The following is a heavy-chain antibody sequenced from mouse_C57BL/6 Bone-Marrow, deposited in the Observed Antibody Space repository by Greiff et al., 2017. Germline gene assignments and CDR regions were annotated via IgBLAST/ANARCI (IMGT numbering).Heavy chain of an antibody. CDR2: IYPRSGNT. D-gene: IGHD2-2*01. CDR1: GYTFTSYG. V-gene: IGHV1-81*01. Sequence: VQLQQSGAELVRPGASVKLSCKASGYTFTSYGISWVKQRTGQGLEWIGEIYPRSGNTYYNEKFKGKATLTADKSSSPVYMELRSLTSEDSAVYFCARGGYPWFAYWGQGTLVTVSA. CDR3: ARGGYPWFAY. J-gene: IGHJ3*01.